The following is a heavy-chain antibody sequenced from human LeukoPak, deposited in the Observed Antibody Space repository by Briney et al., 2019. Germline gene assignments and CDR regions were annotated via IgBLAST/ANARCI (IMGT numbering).Heavy chain of an antibody. CDR1: GYTFSNYG. V-gene: IGHV1-18*01. Sequence: ASVKVSCKASGYTFSNYGISWVRQAPGQGPEWMGWISVKNGDTTYAQKLQGRVTMTIDTPTSTAYMELRSLTSDDTAVYYCASDQSRVGGTRPVDFWGQGTLVTVSS. J-gene: IGHJ4*02. D-gene: IGHD1-26*01. CDR2: ISVKNGDT. CDR3: ASDQSRVGGTRPVDF.